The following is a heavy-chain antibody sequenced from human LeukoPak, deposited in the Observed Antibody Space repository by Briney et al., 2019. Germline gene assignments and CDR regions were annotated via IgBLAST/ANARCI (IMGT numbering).Heavy chain of an antibody. J-gene: IGHJ6*03. Sequence: GASVKVSCKASGGTFSSYAISWVRQAPGQGLEWMGGIIPIFGTANYAQKFQGRVTITADKSTSTAYMELSSLRSEDTAVYYCASIRPEYSSSGYYYMDVWGKGTTVTVSS. V-gene: IGHV1-69*06. CDR1: GGTFSSYA. CDR3: ASIRPEYSSSGYYYMDV. CDR2: IIPIFGTA. D-gene: IGHD6-6*01.